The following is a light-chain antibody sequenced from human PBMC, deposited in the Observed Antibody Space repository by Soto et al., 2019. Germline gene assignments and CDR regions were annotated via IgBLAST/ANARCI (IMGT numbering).Light chain of an antibody. V-gene: IGKV3-11*01. Sequence: EIVLTQSPATLSLSPGERATLSCRASQSVSIYLAWYQQNRGQAPRLLIYDTSNRATGIPARCSGSGSGTDFTLTISSLEPEAFEVYYCLNRYRWRLTFGGGTKVEIK. CDR1: QSVSIY. J-gene: IGKJ4*01. CDR2: DTS. CDR3: LNRYRWRLT.